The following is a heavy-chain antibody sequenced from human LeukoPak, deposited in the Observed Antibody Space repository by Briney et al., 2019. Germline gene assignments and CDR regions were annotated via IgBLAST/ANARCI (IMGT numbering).Heavy chain of an antibody. J-gene: IGHJ4*02. CDR2: IKQDGGEK. CDR3: ARDSAYNAFDY. CDR1: GFTFSRSW. D-gene: IGHD5-24*01. Sequence: GGSLRLSCAASGFTFSRSWMTWVRQAPGKGLEWVANIKQDGGEKNYVDSVKGRFTISRDNAKNSLYLQMNSLRAEDTAMYYCARDSAYNAFDYWGQGTLVTVSS. V-gene: IGHV3-7*05.